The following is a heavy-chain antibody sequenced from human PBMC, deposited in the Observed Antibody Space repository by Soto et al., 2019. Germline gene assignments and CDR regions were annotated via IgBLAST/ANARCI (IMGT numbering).Heavy chain of an antibody. D-gene: IGHD6-13*01. Sequence: EVQLLESGGGLVQPGGSLGLSCTASGFPFSGHALPWFRKAPGKGLEWVPGLSDSGGSIYYADSVKGRFTISRDNSMNTLYLQMNTLRAEDTAVYYCAKVSSSWYAGFFDLWGQGTLVTVSS. V-gene: IGHV3-23*01. CDR2: LSDSGGSI. CDR1: GFPFSGHA. CDR3: AKVSSSWYAGFFDL. J-gene: IGHJ4*02.